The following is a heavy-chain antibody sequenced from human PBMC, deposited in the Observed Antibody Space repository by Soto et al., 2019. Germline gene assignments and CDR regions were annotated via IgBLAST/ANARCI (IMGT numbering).Heavy chain of an antibody. CDR1: GYTFSDYY. CDR3: ARDPATAKPEGVDF. CDR2: INTNSGGT. V-gene: IGHV1-2*02. J-gene: IGHJ4*02. D-gene: IGHD1-1*01. Sequence: AASVKVSCKASGYTFSDYYIHWVRQAPGQGLEWMGWINTNSGGTKHAPKFQGGVTITRDTSITPAYMELRRRRSGDTAVYYCARDPATAKPEGVDFWGQGTLVNVSS.